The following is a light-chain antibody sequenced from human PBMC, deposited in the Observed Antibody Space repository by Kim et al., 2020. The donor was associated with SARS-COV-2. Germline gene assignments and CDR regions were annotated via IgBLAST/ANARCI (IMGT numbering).Light chain of an antibody. CDR2: RNA. CDR1: KLATKA. CDR3: QAWDSSTPYYV. J-gene: IGLJ1*01. V-gene: IGLV3-1*01. Sequence: PAQTPSFTCTGDKLATKAAFWHHQKPGQSPVFVIYRNASRPSAIPERFSGSTFGNTAILTISGTQAMDEADYYCQAWDSSTPYYVFGTGTKVTVL.